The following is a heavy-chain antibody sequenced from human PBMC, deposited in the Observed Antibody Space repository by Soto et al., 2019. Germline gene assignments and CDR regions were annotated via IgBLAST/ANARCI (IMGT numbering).Heavy chain of an antibody. CDR1: GFTFSSYA. CDR2: ISSNEGST. D-gene: IGHD3-9*01. V-gene: IGHV3-64*01. J-gene: IGHJ4*02. CDR3: ARAPDILPPFDY. Sequence: GGSLRLSCAASGFTFSSYAMHWVRQAPGKGLEYVSAISSNEGSTYYANSVKGRFTISRDNSKNTLYLQMGSLRAEDMAVYYCARAPDILPPFDYWGQGTLVTVSS.